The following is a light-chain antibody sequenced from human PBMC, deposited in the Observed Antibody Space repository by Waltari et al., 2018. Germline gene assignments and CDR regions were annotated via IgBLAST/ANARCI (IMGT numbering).Light chain of an antibody. J-gene: IGKJ3*01. Sequence: EIVLTQSPGTLSLSPGERATLSCRASQSVSSSYLAWYQQKPGQAPRLLIYGASSRATCIPDRFSGSGSGTDFTLTISRLEPEDFAVYYCQQYGSSPITFGPGTRVDIK. CDR3: QQYGSSPIT. CDR2: GAS. CDR1: QSVSSSY. V-gene: IGKV3-20*01.